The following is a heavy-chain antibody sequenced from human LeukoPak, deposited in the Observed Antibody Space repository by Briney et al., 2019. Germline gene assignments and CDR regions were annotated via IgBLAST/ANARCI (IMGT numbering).Heavy chain of an antibody. D-gene: IGHD3-10*01. J-gene: IGHJ5*02. Sequence: GGSLRLSCAAIEFTFSNFGMNWVRQAPGKGLEWVGFIRSKVYGGTTEYAASVKGRFTISRDDSKSIAYLQTNSLKTEDTAVYYCTRDLYYYGSGYNWFDPWGQGTLVTVSS. CDR3: TRDLYYYGSGYNWFDP. CDR2: IRSKVYGGTT. CDR1: EFTFSNFG. V-gene: IGHV3-49*04.